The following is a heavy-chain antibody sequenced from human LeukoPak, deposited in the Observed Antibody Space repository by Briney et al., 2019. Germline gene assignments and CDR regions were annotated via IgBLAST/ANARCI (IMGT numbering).Heavy chain of an antibody. CDR2: ISYDGINT. Sequence: PGRSLRLSCVASGFAFRNYGMHWVRQAPGKGLEWVAVISYDGINTHYADSVKGRFTISKDNSKNTLYLRLNTLRPEDTAVYYCANDDARGFGEPSPYDYWGQGTLVTVSS. J-gene: IGHJ4*02. CDR1: GFAFRNYG. D-gene: IGHD3-10*01. V-gene: IGHV3-30*18. CDR3: ANDDARGFGEPSPYDY.